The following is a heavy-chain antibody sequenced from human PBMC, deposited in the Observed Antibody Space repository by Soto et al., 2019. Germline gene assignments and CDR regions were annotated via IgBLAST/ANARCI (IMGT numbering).Heavy chain of an antibody. CDR3: AKDTQILLYDYIWGSYRDY. Sequence: GGSLRLSCAASGFTFSSYAMSWVRQAPGKGLEWVSAISGSGGSTYYADSVKGRFTISRDNSKNTLYLQMNSLRAEDTAVYYCAKDTQILLYDYIWGSYRDYWGQGTLVTVSS. CDR1: GFTFSSYA. D-gene: IGHD3-16*02. CDR2: ISGSGGST. J-gene: IGHJ4*02. V-gene: IGHV3-23*01.